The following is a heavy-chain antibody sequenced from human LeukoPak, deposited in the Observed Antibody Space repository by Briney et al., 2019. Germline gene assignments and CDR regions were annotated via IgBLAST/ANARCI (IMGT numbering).Heavy chain of an antibody. CDR2: IYTSGST. D-gene: IGHD2-8*01. Sequence: SETLSLTCTVSGGSISSYYWSWIRQPPGKGLEWIGYIYTSGSTNYNPSLKSRVTISVDTSKNQFSLKLSSVTAADTAVYYCARLYCTNGVCYFDYWGQGTLVTVSS. CDR3: ARLYCTNGVCYFDY. CDR1: GGSISSYY. J-gene: IGHJ4*02. V-gene: IGHV4-4*09.